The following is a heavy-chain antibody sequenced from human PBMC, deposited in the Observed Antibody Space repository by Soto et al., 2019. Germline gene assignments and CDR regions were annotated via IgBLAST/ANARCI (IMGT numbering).Heavy chain of an antibody. V-gene: IGHV4-59*01. CDR2: IYYSGNT. CDR3: ARSPRNWGFDY. J-gene: IGHJ4*02. Sequence: SETLSLTCTVSGGSISSYYWNWIRQPPGKGLEWIGYIYYSGNTGYAQKFQGRVTMTRDTSITTAYMELSSLRSEDTAVYYCARSPRNWGFDYWGLGTLVTVSS. D-gene: IGHD7-27*01. CDR1: GGSISSYY.